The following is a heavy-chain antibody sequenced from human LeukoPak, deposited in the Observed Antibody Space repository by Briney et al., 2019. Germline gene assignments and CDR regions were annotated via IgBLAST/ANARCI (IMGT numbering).Heavy chain of an antibody. J-gene: IGHJ4*02. CDR3: STLYYYGSGSRYKNYFDY. CDR1: GFPFNNAW. V-gene: IGHV3-15*01. CDR2: IKDKSGTT. D-gene: IGHD3-10*01. Sequence: LRLSCAXSGFPFNNAWMRWGRQAPGKGVEWXGXIKDKSGTTNYAAPAKGRFTISRDDSKNTLYLQMTSLKTDDTAVYYCSTLYYYGSGSRYKNYFDYWGQGTLVTVSS.